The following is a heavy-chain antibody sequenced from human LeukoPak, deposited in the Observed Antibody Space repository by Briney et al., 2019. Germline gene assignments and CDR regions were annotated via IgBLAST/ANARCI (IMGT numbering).Heavy chain of an antibody. CDR3: ATCRDGYNLLDY. V-gene: IGHV3-23*01. CDR2: ITGSSDST. CDR1: AVSFSSYI. D-gene: IGHD5-24*01. Sequence: PGGSLRLSRAPSAVSFSSYIMTSGRQAPARGLEWVSGITGSSDSTFYADSVKGRFTISRDNSKKTLYLQMNSLRAEDTAVYYCATCRDGYNLLDYWGQGTPVTVSS. J-gene: IGHJ4*02.